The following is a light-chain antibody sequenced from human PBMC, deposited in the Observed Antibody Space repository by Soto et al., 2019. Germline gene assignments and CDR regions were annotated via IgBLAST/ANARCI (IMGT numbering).Light chain of an antibody. J-gene: IGKJ2*01. CDR3: QQTYFALHT. Sequence: DVQMTQSPSSLSASVGDRVTITCRASQSVSTYLNWYQQKLGKAPKLLIHAASTLQSGVPSRFSGSGTGTDFTLTIDGLQPEDFATYCCQQTYFALHTFGQGTKVEI. CDR2: AAS. V-gene: IGKV1-39*01. CDR1: QSVSTY.